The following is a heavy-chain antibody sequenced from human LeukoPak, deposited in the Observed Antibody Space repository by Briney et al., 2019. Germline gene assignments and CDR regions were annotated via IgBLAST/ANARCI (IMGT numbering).Heavy chain of an antibody. V-gene: IGHV4-34*01. J-gene: IGHJ4*02. CDR2: INHSGST. Sequence: SETLSLTCAVYGGSFSVYYWSWIRQPPGKGLEWIGEINHSGSTNYNPSLKSRVTISVDTSKNQFSLKLSSVTAADTAVYYCARGALGEDYDSSGYSLPFDYWGQGTLVTVSS. CDR1: GGSFSVYY. CDR3: ARGALGEDYDSSGYSLPFDY. D-gene: IGHD3-22*01.